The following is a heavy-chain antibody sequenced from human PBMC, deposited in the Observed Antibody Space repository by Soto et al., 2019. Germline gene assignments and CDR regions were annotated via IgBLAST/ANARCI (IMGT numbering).Heavy chain of an antibody. CDR2: IYYSGST. D-gene: IGHD2-2*01. V-gene: IGHV4-31*03. J-gene: IGHJ6*02. CDR1: GGSISSGGYY. CDR3: ARVLSSSGGMDV. Sequence: SETLSLTCTVSGGSISSGGYYWSWIRQHPGKGLEWIGYIYYSGSTYYNPSLKSRVTISVDTSKNQFSLKLSSVTAADTAVYYCARVLSSSGGMDVWGQGTTVTVSS.